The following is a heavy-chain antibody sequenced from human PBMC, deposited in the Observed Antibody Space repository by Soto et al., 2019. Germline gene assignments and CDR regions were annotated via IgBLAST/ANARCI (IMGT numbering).Heavy chain of an antibody. V-gene: IGHV3-23*01. J-gene: IGHJ4*02. CDR1: GFTFRSYA. Sequence: GGSLRLSCAASGFTFRSYAMNWVRQAPGKGLEWVSAISGSAGSTYYADSVKGRFTISRDTSKNTLYLQMNSLRAEDTAVYYCASRLVATTGYDYWGQGTLVTVSS. CDR3: ASRLVATTGYDY. D-gene: IGHD5-12*01. CDR2: ISGSAGST.